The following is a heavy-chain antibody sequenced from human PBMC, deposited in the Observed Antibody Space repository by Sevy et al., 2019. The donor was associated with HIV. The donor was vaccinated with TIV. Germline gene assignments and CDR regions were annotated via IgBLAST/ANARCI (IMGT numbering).Heavy chain of an antibody. Sequence: GESLKISCAASGFTFNTSPMVWVRQAPGKGLECVALISYNENDKYYADSVKGRFTISLDNSKNTVYLQMNSLKVEDTAVYYCARQWALDYWGQGTQVTVSS. V-gene: IGHV3-30-3*01. D-gene: IGHD1-26*01. CDR2: ISYNENDK. CDR1: GFTFNTSP. CDR3: ARQWALDY. J-gene: IGHJ4*02.